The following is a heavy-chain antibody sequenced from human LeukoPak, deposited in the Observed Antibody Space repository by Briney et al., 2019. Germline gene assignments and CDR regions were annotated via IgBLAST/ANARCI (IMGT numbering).Heavy chain of an antibody. J-gene: IGHJ4*02. D-gene: IGHD3-10*01. CDR2: INHSGST. CDR3: ARGGYYYGSGSYYRKGDY. V-gene: IGHV4-34*01. Sequence: PSETLSLTCAVYGGSFSGYYWSWIRQPPGKGLEWIGEINHSGSTNYNPSLKSRVTISVDTSKNQFSLKLSSVTAADTAVYYCARGGYYYGSGSYYRKGDYWGQGTLVTVSS. CDR1: GGSFSGYY.